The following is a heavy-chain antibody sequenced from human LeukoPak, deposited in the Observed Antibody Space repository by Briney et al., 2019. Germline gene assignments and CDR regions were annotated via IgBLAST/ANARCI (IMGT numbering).Heavy chain of an antibody. Sequence: GGSLRLSCAASGFTFSSYWMSWVRQAPGKGLEWVANIKQDGSEKYYVDSVKGRLTISRDNAKNSLYLQMNSLRAEDTAVYYCARASPPLYDFWSGYDYWGQGTLVTVSS. CDR1: GFTFSSYW. V-gene: IGHV3-7*01. J-gene: IGHJ4*02. CDR2: IKQDGSEK. CDR3: ARASPPLYDFWSGYDY. D-gene: IGHD3-3*01.